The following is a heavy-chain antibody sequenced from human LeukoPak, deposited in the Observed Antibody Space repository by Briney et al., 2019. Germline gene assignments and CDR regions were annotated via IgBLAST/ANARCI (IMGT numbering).Heavy chain of an antibody. CDR3: ARGGPTVTPADY. CDR1: GFTFSSYG. D-gene: IGHD4-17*01. V-gene: IGHV3-33*01. J-gene: IGHJ4*02. Sequence: GGSLRLSCAASGFTFSSYGMHWVRQAPGKGLEWVAVIWYDGSNKYYADSVKGRFTISRDNSKNTLYLQMNSLRAEDTGVYYCARGGPTVTPADYWGQGTLVTVSS. CDR2: IWYDGSNK.